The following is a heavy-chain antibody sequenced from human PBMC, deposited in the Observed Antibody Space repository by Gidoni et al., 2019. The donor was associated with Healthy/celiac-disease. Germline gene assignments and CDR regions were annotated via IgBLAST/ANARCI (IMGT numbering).Heavy chain of an antibody. V-gene: IGHV3-30*18. CDR2: ISYDGSNK. CDR1: GFTFSSYG. J-gene: IGHJ3*02. Sequence: QVQLVESGGGVVQPGRSLRLSCAASGFTFSSYGMHWVRQAPGKGLEWVAVISYDGSNKYYADSVKGRFTISRDNSKNTLYLQMNSLRAEDTAVYYCAKDQGAYYYDSPYAFDIWGQGTMVTVSS. CDR3: AKDQGAYYYDSPYAFDI. D-gene: IGHD3-22*01.